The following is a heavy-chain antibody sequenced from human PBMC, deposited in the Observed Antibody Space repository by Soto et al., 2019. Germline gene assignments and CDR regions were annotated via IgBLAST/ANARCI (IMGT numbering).Heavy chain of an antibody. CDR3: AREETAWPLAYGLDV. CDR1: GFSFSTYS. Sequence: GGSLRVSCAASGFSFSTYSMNWVRQAPGKGLEWVSSISSRGDTYYADSVKGRFTISRDNAKNSVSLQMDSLRAEDAAVYYCAREETAWPLAYGLDVWGQGTTVTVSS. CDR2: ISSRGDT. D-gene: IGHD2-21*02. J-gene: IGHJ6*02. V-gene: IGHV3-21*01.